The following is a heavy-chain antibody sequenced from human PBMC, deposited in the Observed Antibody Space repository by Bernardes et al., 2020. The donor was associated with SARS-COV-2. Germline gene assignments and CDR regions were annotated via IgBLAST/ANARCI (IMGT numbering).Heavy chain of an antibody. J-gene: IGHJ6*02. CDR1: GWSFSGYY. Sequence: SGTLSLTFAVSGWSFSGYYWNWIRQSPGQVLALIGEINHSGSANYNPSLKSRVTISVDTSKSQFSLKVRSVTAADTAIYYCAKGSYDSSGYFYDHYYGVEVGGQGTTGTVSS. D-gene: IGHD3-22*01. CDR2: INHSGSA. V-gene: IGHV4-34*01. CDR3: AKGSYDSSGYFYDHYYGVEV.